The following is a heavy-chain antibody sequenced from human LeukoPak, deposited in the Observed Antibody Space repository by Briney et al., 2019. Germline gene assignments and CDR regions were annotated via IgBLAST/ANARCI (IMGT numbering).Heavy chain of an antibody. Sequence: ASVKVSCKASGYTFTGYYMHWVRQAPGQGLEWMGRINPNSGGTNYAQKFQGRVTMTRDTSISTAYMELSRLRSDDTAVYYCARGTPYDSSGYYPDYWGQGTLVTASS. V-gene: IGHV1-2*06. J-gene: IGHJ4*02. CDR1: GYTFTGYY. CDR3: ARGTPYDSSGYYPDY. D-gene: IGHD3-22*01. CDR2: INPNSGGT.